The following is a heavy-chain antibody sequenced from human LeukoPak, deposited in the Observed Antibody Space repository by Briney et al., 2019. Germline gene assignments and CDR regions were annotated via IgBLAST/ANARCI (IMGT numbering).Heavy chain of an antibody. D-gene: IGHD1-7*01. CDR2: LYSGGSS. CDR1: GFSVSSNY. CDR3: ARGESGAWNYKRGFDY. V-gene: IGHV3-53*01. J-gene: IGHJ4*02. Sequence: TGGSLRLSCAASGFSVSSNYLTWVRQVPGRGLEWVSVLYSGGSSQYADSVKGRFTISKDISKNTFFLQMNSLRAEDTAVYYCARGESGAWNYKRGFDYWGQGTLVTVSP.